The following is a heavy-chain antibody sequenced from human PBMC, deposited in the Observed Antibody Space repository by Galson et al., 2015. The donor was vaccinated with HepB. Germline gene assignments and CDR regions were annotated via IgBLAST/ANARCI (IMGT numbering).Heavy chain of an antibody. D-gene: IGHD3-22*01. Sequence: SLRLSCAASGFTLTSYAMHWVRQAPGKGLEWVAVIWYDGTNKYYADSVKGRFTISRDSPKNTLFLEMNRLRAEDTAVYYCARELYDSSGYFAYWGQGTLVTVSS. V-gene: IGHV3-33*01. CDR2: IWYDGTNK. CDR1: GFTLTSYA. CDR3: ARELYDSSGYFAY. J-gene: IGHJ4*02.